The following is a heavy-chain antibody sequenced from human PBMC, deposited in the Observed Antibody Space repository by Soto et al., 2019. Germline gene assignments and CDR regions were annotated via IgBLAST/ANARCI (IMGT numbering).Heavy chain of an antibody. D-gene: IGHD6-6*01. V-gene: IGHV3-23*01. J-gene: IGHJ6*02. Sequence: PGGSLRLSCAASGFTFSSYAMSWVRQAPGKGLEWVSAISGSGGSTYYADSVKGRFTISRDNSKNTLYLQMNSLRAEDTAVYYCAKARIADRSYYYYGMDVWGQGTTVTVSS. CDR1: GFTFSSYA. CDR3: AKARIADRSYYYYGMDV. CDR2: ISGSGGST.